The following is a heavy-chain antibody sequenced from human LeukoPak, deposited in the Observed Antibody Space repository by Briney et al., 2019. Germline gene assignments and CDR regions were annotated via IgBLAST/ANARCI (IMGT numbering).Heavy chain of an antibody. CDR1: GFTFSICS. CDR2: MSANSFSI. Sequence: GGSLRLPCEASGFTFSICSMNWVRQAPGKGLEWVSSMSANSFSIHYGESVKGRFTISRDNAKNSLHLQMNSLRVEDTGIYYCAREAPGDEAFDIWGQGTMVTVSS. D-gene: IGHD7-27*01. J-gene: IGHJ3*02. V-gene: IGHV3-21*01. CDR3: AREAPGDEAFDI.